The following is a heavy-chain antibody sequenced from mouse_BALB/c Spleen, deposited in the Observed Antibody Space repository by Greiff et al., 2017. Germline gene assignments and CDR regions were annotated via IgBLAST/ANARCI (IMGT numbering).Heavy chain of an antibody. CDR2: IYPGDGDT. CDR3: ASYYGNGPSYAVDA. Sequence: QVQLKQSGPELVKPGASVKISCKASGYAFSSSWMNWVKQRPGQGLEWIGRIYPGDGDTNYNGKFKGKATLTADKSSSTAYMQLSSLTSVDSAVYFCASYYGNGPSYAVDAWGQGTSVTVSS. J-gene: IGHJ4*01. V-gene: IGHV1-82*01. CDR1: GYAFSSSW. D-gene: IGHD1-1*01.